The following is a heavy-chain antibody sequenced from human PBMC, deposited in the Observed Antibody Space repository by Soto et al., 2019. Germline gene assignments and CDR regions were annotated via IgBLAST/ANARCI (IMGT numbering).Heavy chain of an antibody. V-gene: IGHV3-30*18. CDR3: AKDRGWYDEGWFDP. J-gene: IGHJ5*02. Sequence: QVQLVESGGGVVQPGRSLRLSCAASGFTFSSYGMHWVRQAPGKGLEWVAVISYDGSNKYYADSVKGRFTISRDNSKNTLYLQMNSLRAEDTAVYYCAKDRGWYDEGWFDPWGQGTLVTVSS. CDR1: GFTFSSYG. D-gene: IGHD6-19*01. CDR2: ISYDGSNK.